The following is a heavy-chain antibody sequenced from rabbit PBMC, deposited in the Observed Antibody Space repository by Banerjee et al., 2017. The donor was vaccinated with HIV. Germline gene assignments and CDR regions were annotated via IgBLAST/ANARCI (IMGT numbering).Heavy chain of an antibody. CDR3: ARDLAGVTGWNFNL. V-gene: IGHV1S45*01. CDR2: IYAGSSDNT. D-gene: IGHD4-1*01. CDR1: GFSFSSSYW. Sequence: QEQLVESGGDLVKPGASLTLTSTASGFSFSSSYWICWVRQAPGKGPEWIACIYAGSSDNTGYASWAKGRFTISKTSSTTVTLQMTSLTAADTATYFCARDLAGVTGWNFNLWGPGTLVTVS. J-gene: IGHJ4*01.